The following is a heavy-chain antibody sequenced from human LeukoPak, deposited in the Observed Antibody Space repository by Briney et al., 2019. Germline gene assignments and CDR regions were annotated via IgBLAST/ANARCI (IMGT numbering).Heavy chain of an antibody. V-gene: IGHV3-30*03. CDR2: ISSNGNDK. Sequence: GGCLRLSRAASGVTFSNYGMHWVRQAPGKGLEWVALISSNGNDKLYGDSVKGRFTISRDDSKSTLYLQMNSLRVEDTAVYYCTTKVIRGNSGDDYDAWGQGTLVTVSS. J-gene: IGHJ5*02. CDR3: TTKVIRGNSGDDYDA. CDR1: GVTFSNYG. D-gene: IGHD5-12*01.